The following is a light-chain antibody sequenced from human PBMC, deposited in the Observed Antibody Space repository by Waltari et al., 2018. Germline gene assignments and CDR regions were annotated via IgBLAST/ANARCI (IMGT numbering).Light chain of an antibody. V-gene: IGKV1-9*01. J-gene: IGKJ4*01. CDR1: QGISNF. Sequence: DIQLTQSPSFLSASVGDRVTITCRASQGISNFLAWYQQKPGQAPKLLIYNAFTLQSGVPSRFSGTGSGTEFTLTISRLQPEDFASYYCQVVNNYPLSFGGGTKVEI. CDR3: QVVNNYPLS. CDR2: NAF.